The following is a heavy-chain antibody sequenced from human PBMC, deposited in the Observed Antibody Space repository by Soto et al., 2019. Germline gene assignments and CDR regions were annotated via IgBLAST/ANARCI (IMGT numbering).Heavy chain of an antibody. CDR1: GFTVTNAW. V-gene: IGHV3-15*07. D-gene: IGHD1-26*01. CDR3: TSSVDLVGVTSIVY. J-gene: IGHJ4*02. Sequence: LRLSCAASGFTVTNAWMNWVRQAPGKGLEWVGRIKSRTDGGTADSAAPVKGRFTISRDDSQNTLYLQMNSLKTEDTAVYYCTSSVDLVGVTSIVYWGQGTLVTVSS. CDR2: IKSRTDGGTA.